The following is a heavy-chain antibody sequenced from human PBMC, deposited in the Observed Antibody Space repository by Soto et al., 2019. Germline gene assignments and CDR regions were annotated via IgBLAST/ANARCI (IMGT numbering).Heavy chain of an antibody. Sequence: GESLKISCKGSGYSFANYWISWVRQMPGKGLEWMGSFSPTDSYTDYNPSFQGHVTISGDKSISTSYVQWSSLKASDTAMYFCARHPYIGGFDIWGQGTTVTVSS. CDR2: FSPTDSYT. V-gene: IGHV5-10-1*01. D-gene: IGHD2-15*01. J-gene: IGHJ6*02. CDR3: ARHPYIGGFDI. CDR1: GYSFANYW.